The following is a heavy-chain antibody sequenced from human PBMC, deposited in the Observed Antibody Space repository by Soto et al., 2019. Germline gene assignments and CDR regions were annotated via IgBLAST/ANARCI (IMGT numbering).Heavy chain of an antibody. D-gene: IGHD6-19*01. CDR3: ARGRVWQWLDSSRYDFDY. J-gene: IGHJ4*02. CDR2: IYYSGST. V-gene: IGHV4-59*01. Sequence: PSETLSLTCTVSGGSISSYYWSWIRQPPGKGLEWIGYIYYSGSTNYNPSLKSRVTISVDTSKNQFSLKLSSVTAADTAVYYCARGRVWQWLDSSRYDFDYWGQGTLVTVSS. CDR1: GGSISSYY.